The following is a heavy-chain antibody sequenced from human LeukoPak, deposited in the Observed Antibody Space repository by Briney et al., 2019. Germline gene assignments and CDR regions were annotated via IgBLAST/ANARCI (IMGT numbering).Heavy chain of an antibody. Sequence: GGSLRLSCAASGFTFDDYGMSWVRQAPGKGLEWVSGINWNGGSTGYADSVKGRFTISRDNAKNSLYLQMNSLRAEDTALYYCARDDEDYYGSGSLLAHDYRGQGTLVTVSS. J-gene: IGHJ4*02. CDR1: GFTFDDYG. CDR2: INWNGGST. D-gene: IGHD3-10*01. CDR3: ARDDEDYYGSGSLLAHDY. V-gene: IGHV3-20*04.